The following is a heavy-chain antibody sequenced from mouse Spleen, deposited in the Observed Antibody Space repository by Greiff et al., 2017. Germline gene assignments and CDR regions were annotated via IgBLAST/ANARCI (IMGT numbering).Heavy chain of an antibody. CDR3: ASGGDYYFDY. D-gene: IGHD2-13*01. J-gene: IGHJ2*01. Sequence: VKVVESGAELVRPGTSVKVSCKASGYAFTNYLIEWVKQRPGQGLEWIGVINPGSGGTNYNEKFKGKATLTADKSSSTAYMQLSSLTSEDSAVYFCASGGDYYFDYWGQGTTLTVSS. CDR1: GYAFTNYL. CDR2: INPGSGGT. V-gene: IGHV1-54*01.